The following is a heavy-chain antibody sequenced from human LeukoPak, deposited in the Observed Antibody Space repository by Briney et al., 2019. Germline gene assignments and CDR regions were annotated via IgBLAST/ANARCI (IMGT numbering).Heavy chain of an antibody. Sequence: GGSLRLSCAASGFTFSSYAMSWVRQAPGKGLVWVSRIDSDGSDTIYADSVKGRFTVSRDNAKNTVFLQMNSLRAEDTAVYYCARGGANHGFDIWGQGTMVTVSS. D-gene: IGHD1-26*01. CDR2: IDSDGSDT. V-gene: IGHV3-74*01. CDR3: ARGGANHGFDI. CDR1: GFTFSSYA. J-gene: IGHJ3*02.